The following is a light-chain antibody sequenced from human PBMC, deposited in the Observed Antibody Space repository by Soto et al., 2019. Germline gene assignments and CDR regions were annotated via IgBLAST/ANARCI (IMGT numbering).Light chain of an antibody. V-gene: IGKV3-11*01. Sequence: EILLTQYPATLSLSPGERATLSCRASQSVDKFFAWYQQKPGQAPRLLIFAASYRATGVPDRFRATGAGTDFTLTISSLEPEDFAVYYCQRYGGFGQGTKVDIK. CDR1: QSVDKF. CDR3: QRYGG. CDR2: AAS. J-gene: IGKJ1*01.